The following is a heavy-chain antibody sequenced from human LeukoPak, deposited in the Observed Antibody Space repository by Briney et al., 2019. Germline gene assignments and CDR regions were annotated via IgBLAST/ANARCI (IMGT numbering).Heavy chain of an antibody. Sequence: SETLSLTCAVSGYSISIGYYWAWIRQPPGKGLEWIGSINHSGSTYYNPSLKGRTTISVDTSKNQFSLKLSSVTAADTAMYFCARDYDFWSGYHRFDPWGQGTLVTVSS. CDR1: GYSISIGYY. V-gene: IGHV4-38-2*01. CDR2: INHSGST. J-gene: IGHJ5*02. D-gene: IGHD3-3*01. CDR3: ARDYDFWSGYHRFDP.